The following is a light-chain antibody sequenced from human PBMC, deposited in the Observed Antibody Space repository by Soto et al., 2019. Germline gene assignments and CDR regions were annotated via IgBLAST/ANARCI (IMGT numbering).Light chain of an antibody. J-gene: IGKJ2*01. CDR3: QQYNNWPST. V-gene: IGKV3-15*01. CDR1: QSVISY. CDR2: GAS. Sequence: VMTQSPATLSVSPGERATLSCRASQSVISYLAWYQQKPAQAPRLLIYGASTRATGVPARFSGSGSETEFTLTISSLQSEDFAVYYCQQYNNWPSTFGQGTNLEIK.